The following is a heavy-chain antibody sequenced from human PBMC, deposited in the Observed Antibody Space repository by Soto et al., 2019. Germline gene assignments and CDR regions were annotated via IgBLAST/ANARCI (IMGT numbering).Heavy chain of an antibody. D-gene: IGHD3-10*01. J-gene: IGHJ6*02. CDR2: INTSGGST. Sequence: PGGSLRLSCAASGFTFSSYGMHWVRQAPGEGQGLRRGLEWVSGINTSGGSTYYADSVKGRFTTSRDNSRNTLYLQMNSLRAEDTAVYYCAKDWVPMDVWGQGTTVTVSS. V-gene: IGHV3-23*01. CDR1: GFTFSSYG. CDR3: AKDWVPMDV.